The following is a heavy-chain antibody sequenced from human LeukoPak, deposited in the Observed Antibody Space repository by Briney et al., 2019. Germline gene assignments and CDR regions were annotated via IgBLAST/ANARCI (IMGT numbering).Heavy chain of an antibody. CDR1: GFTVSSNY. J-gene: IGHJ4*02. D-gene: IGHD6-19*01. CDR2: IYSGGST. V-gene: IGHV3-66*01. Sequence: GGSLRLSCAASGFTVSSNYMSWVRQAPGKGLEWVSVIYSGGSTYYADSVKGRFTISRDNSKNTLYLQMNSLRAEDTAVYYCARVGQWLVRGFDYWGQGTLVTVSS. CDR3: ARVGQWLVRGFDY.